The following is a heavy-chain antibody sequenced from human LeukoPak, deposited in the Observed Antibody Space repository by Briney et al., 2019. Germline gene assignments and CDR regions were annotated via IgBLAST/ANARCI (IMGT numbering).Heavy chain of an antibody. Sequence: SETLSLTCTVSGGSISSSSYYWGWIRQPPGKGLEWIGEINHSGSTNYNPSLKSPVTISVDTSKNQFSLKLSSVTAADTAVYYCARDNNWFDPWGQGTLVTVSS. J-gene: IGHJ5*02. CDR3: ARDNNWFDP. V-gene: IGHV4-39*07. CDR1: GGSISSSSYY. CDR2: INHSGST.